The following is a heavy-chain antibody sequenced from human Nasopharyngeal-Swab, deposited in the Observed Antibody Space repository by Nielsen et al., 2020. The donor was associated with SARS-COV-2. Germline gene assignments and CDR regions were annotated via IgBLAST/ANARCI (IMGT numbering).Heavy chain of an antibody. D-gene: IGHD3-10*01. CDR2: ISSSGSTI. CDR1: GFTFSDYY. CDR3: ARDNYGSGSYYPYYYYYGMDV. V-gene: IGHV3-11*04. Sequence: GGSLRLSCAASGFTFSDYYMSWIRQAPGKGLEWVSYISSSGSTIYYADSVKGRFTISRDNAKNSLYLQMNSLRAEDTAVYYCARDNYGSGSYYPYYYYYGMDVWGQGTTVTVSS. J-gene: IGHJ6*02.